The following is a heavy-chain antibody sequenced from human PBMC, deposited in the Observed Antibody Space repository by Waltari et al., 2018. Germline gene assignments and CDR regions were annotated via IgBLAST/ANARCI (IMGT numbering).Heavy chain of an antibody. V-gene: IGHV3-21*02. Sequence: EVQLVGSGGGLVKHGGSLRLSCAASGFTLRRYTMNWVRQAPGQGLEWVSSISGGSSYTYYADSVKGRFTISRDNVKNSLYLQMNSLRVEDTAVYYCAREWGVMIGTAAYYLDHWTQGTLVTVSS. D-gene: IGHD3-16*01. CDR3: AREWGVMIGTAAYYLDH. J-gene: IGHJ4*02. CDR1: GFTLRRYT. CDR2: ISGGSSYT.